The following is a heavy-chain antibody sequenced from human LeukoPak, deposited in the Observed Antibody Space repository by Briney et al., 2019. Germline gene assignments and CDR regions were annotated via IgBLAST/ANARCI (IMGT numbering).Heavy chain of an antibody. Sequence: SETLSLTCAVSGGSISSSNWWSWARQPPGEGLEWIGEIHHSGTTNYNPSLKSRVTISVDKSKNQFSLKLSSVTAADTAVYYCARGGDTPFDPWGQGTLITVSS. J-gene: IGHJ5*02. CDR2: IHHSGTT. CDR3: ARGGDTPFDP. D-gene: IGHD2-21*02. CDR1: GGSISSSNW. V-gene: IGHV4-4*02.